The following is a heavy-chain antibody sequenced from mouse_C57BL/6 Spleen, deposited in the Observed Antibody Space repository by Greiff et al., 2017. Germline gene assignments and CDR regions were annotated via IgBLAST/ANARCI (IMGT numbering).Heavy chain of an antibody. V-gene: IGHV1-54*01. D-gene: IGHD2-3*01. J-gene: IGHJ4*01. CDR2: INPGSGGT. CDR3: ARSAYDGYGAMDY. CDR1: GFAFTNYL. Sequence: VQLQQSGAELVRPGTSVKVSCTASGFAFTNYLIEWVKQRPGQGLEWIGVINPGSGGTNYKEKFKGKATLTADKSSSTAYMQLSSLTSEDSAVYFCARSAYDGYGAMDYWGQGTSVTVSS.